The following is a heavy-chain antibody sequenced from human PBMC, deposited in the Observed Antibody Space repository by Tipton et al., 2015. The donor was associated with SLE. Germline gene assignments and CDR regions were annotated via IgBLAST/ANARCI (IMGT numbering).Heavy chain of an antibody. CDR3: AKDSAGYSSGWYGGYYYGMDV. CDR2: IWYDGSNK. J-gene: IGHJ6*02. V-gene: IGHV3-30*18. D-gene: IGHD6-19*01. CDR1: GFTFSSYG. Sequence: SLRLSCAASGFTFSSYGMHWVRQAPGKGLEWVAVIWYDGSNKYYADSVKGRFTISRDNSKNTLYLQMSSLRAEDTAVYYCAKDSAGYSSGWYGGYYYGMDVWGQGTTVTVSS.